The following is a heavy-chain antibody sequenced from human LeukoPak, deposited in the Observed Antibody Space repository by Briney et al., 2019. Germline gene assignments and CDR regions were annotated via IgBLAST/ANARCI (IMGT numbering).Heavy chain of an antibody. CDR1: GFTFSNYG. CDR2: ISYDGTNT. CDR3: AKDFALRDTSGYYYFDN. Sequence: GGSLRLSCAASGFTFSNYGMHWVRQAPGKGLEWVAVISYDGTNTYYADSVKGRFTISRDNSVNTLYLQMNSLRVEDTALYFCAKDFALRDTSGYYYFDNWGQGVLVIVSS. V-gene: IGHV3-30*18. D-gene: IGHD3-22*01. J-gene: IGHJ4*02.